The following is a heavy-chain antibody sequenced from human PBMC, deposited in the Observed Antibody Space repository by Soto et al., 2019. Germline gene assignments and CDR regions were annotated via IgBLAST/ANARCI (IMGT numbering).Heavy chain of an antibody. CDR3: ARTDRDFYGLDV. Sequence: EVQLVESGGGLVQPGGSLRLSCGASGFTFRNYDMHWVRQGTGKGLEWVSGISAAGDPDYADSVEGRFTISRENALNSFFLQMNSLRVGDTAVYYCARTDRDFYGLDVWGQGTTVIVSS. CDR2: ISAAGDP. CDR1: GFTFRNYD. V-gene: IGHV3-13*05. J-gene: IGHJ6*02.